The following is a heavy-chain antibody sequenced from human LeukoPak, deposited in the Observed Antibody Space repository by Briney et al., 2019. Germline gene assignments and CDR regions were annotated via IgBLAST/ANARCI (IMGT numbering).Heavy chain of an antibody. D-gene: IGHD2-2*01. V-gene: IGHV4-59*01. J-gene: IGHJ5*02. CDR1: GGSISSYY. Sequence: SETLSLTCTVSGGSISSYYWSWIRQPPGKGLEWIGYIYYSGSTNYNPSLKSRVTISVDTSKNQFSLKLSSVTAADTAVYYCARTRGLSSTSPRFHPWGQGTLVTVSS. CDR3: ARTRGLSSTSPRFHP. CDR2: IYYSGST.